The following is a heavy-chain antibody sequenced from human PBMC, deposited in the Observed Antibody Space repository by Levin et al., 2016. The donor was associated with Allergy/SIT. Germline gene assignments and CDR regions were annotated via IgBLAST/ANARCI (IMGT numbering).Heavy chain of an antibody. CDR3: AKGLITMIVVVGFGLDY. V-gene: IGHV3-23*01. J-gene: IGHJ4*02. CDR2: ISGSGGST. Sequence: GESLKISCAASGFTFSSYAMSWVRQAPGKGLEWVSAISGSGGSTYYADSVKGRFTISRDNSKNTLYLQMNSLRAEDTAVYYCAKGLITMIVVVGFGLDYWGQGTLVTVSS. CDR1: GFTFSSYA. D-gene: IGHD3-22*01.